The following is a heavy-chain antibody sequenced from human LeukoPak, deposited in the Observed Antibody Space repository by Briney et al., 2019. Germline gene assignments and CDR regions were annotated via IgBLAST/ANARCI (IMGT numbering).Heavy chain of an antibody. CDR3: AGSLGYCTSNVCYLKY. J-gene: IGHJ4*02. CDR1: GYSENFYG. Sequence: ASVKISCKTSGYSENFYGITWVRQVAGQGLEWMGWISAQHGQTEYAPNSQDRVTMTTDTYTNTAYMELRSLRSDDTAVYYCAGSLGYCTSNVCYLKYWGQGTLVTVSS. V-gene: IGHV1-18*01. CDR2: ISAQHGQT. D-gene: IGHD2-8*01.